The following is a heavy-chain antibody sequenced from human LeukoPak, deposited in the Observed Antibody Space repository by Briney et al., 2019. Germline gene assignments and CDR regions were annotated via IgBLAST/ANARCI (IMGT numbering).Heavy chain of an antibody. V-gene: IGHV3-23*01. CDR3: AKDSLSGYFDY. D-gene: IGHD2-15*01. CDR1: GFTVITNG. J-gene: IGHJ4*02. Sequence: PGGSLRLSCAASGFTVITNGMSWVRHPPGKGLELVSGIGGDDSTYYADSLEDRFAISGDTSKNTLLLQRKNLRAGDTAVYYCAKDSLSGYFDYWGRGTVVTVS. CDR2: IGGDDST.